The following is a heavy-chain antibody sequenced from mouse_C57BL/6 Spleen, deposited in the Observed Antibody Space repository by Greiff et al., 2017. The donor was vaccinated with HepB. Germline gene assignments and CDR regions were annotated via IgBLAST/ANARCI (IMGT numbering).Heavy chain of an antibody. CDR2: INPYNGDT. J-gene: IGHJ2*01. Sequence: EVKLKESGPELVKPGDSVKISCKASGYSFTGYFMNWVMQSHGKSLEWIGRINPYNGDTFYNQKFKGKATLTVDKSSSTAHMELRSLTSEDSAVYYCARGISSYVDYWGQGTTLTVSS. V-gene: IGHV1-20*01. CDR1: GYSFTGYF. CDR3: ARGISSYVDY. D-gene: IGHD1-1*01.